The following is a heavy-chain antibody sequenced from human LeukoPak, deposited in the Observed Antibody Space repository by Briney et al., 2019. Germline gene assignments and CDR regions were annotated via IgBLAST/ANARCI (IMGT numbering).Heavy chain of an antibody. V-gene: IGHV4-4*07. CDR1: GGLISSYY. J-gene: IGHJ3*02. CDR2: IYTSGST. CDR3: ARVGADIVLMVYAPNDAFDI. Sequence: SETLSLTCTVSGGLISSYYWSWIRQPAGKGLEWIGLIYTSGSTNYNPSLKSRVTMSVDTSKNQFSLKLSSVTAADTAVYYCARVGADIVLMVYAPNDAFDIWGQGTMVTVSS. D-gene: IGHD2-8*01.